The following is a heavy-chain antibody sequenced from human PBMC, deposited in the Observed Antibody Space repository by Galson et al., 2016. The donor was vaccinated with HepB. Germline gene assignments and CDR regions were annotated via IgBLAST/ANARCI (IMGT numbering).Heavy chain of an antibody. CDR3: ARNGTMYCSSSSCSGDAFDI. D-gene: IGHD2-2*01. J-gene: IGHJ3*02. V-gene: IGHV1-18*04. CDR2: ISPYNSVT. Sequence: SVKVSCKASGYTFTGYYFMYWVRQASGQGLEWMGWISPYNSVTHYAQKFQGRVTMTTDTATSTAYMEVTSLRSDDTAVYYCARNGTMYCSSSSCSGDAFDIWGQGTMVIVSS. CDR1: GYTFTGYYF.